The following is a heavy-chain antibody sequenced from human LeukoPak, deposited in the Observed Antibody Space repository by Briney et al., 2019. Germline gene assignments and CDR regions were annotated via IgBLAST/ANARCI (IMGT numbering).Heavy chain of an antibody. J-gene: IGHJ4*02. Sequence: TGGSLRLSCAASGFTFSSYWMTWVRQAPGKGLEWVANIKQDGNENYYVDSVKGRFTISRDNAKNSLYLQMNSLRAEDTAVYYCARGGLEQWLPDDCWGQGTLVTVSS. CDR1: GFTFSSYW. CDR2: IKQDGNEN. D-gene: IGHD6-19*01. CDR3: ARGGLEQWLPDDC. V-gene: IGHV3-7*01.